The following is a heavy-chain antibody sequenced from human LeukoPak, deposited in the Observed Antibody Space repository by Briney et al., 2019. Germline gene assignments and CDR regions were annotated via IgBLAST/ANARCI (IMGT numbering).Heavy chain of an antibody. Sequence: GASVKVSCKASGYTFTRNAITWVRQAPGQGLEWMGWISAYNGHTNYAQKFQGRVTMTTDTSTSTAYMELRSLRSDDTAVYYCARDADSGSYADYWGQGTLVTVSS. CDR2: ISAYNGHT. D-gene: IGHD1-26*01. J-gene: IGHJ4*02. V-gene: IGHV1-18*01. CDR1: GYTFTRNA. CDR3: ARDADSGSYADY.